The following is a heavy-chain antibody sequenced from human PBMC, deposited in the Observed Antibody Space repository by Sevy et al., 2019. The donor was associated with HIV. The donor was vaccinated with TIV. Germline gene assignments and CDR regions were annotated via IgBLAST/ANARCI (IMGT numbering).Heavy chain of an antibody. CDR2: IKSKSDGGTT. Sequence: GGSLRLSCAASGLTFSNAWMSWVRQAPGKGLEWVGRIKSKSDGGTTDYAAPVKGRFTISRDDSKNTLYLHMNSLKTEDTAVYYCTTESTYYSDSCGFDVWGQGTMVTVSS. D-gene: IGHD3-22*01. CDR3: TTESTYYSDSCGFDV. J-gene: IGHJ3*01. V-gene: IGHV3-15*01. CDR1: GLTFSNAW.